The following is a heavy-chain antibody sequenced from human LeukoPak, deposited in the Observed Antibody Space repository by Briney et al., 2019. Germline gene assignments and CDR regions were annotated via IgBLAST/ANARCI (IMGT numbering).Heavy chain of an antibody. V-gene: IGHV1-69*13. CDR2: IIPILGTV. D-gene: IGHD6-13*01. J-gene: IGHJ6*02. CDR3: ARVIAAAGTGLSYYYFGMDV. CDR1: GGTISNYA. Sequence: ASVKVSCKASGGTISNYAISWVRQAPGQGLEWMGGIIPILGTVNYAQKFQGRVTITADESTNTAYMELSSLRSEDTAVYYCARVIAAAGTGLSYYYFGMDVWGQGTTVTVSS.